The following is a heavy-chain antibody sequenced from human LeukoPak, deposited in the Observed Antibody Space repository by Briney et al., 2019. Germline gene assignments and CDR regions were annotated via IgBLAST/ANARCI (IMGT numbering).Heavy chain of an antibody. CDR3: TRENYVPDS. Sequence: LGGSLRLSCAASGYRFSPYWMSWVRQTPGKGLEWVASISDGGRAAYYGDSVRGRFTLSRDDARNSLFLQLNGLRADDTAVYYCTRENYVPDSWGQGPLVTVSS. J-gene: IGHJ5*02. CDR2: ISDGGRAA. D-gene: IGHD3-10*02. CDR1: GYRFSPYW. V-gene: IGHV3-7*03.